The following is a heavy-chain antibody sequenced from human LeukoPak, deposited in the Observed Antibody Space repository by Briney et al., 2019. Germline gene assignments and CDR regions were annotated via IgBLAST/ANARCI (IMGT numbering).Heavy chain of an antibody. J-gene: IGHJ5*02. CDR3: AKDFYDFWSGYPNWFDP. V-gene: IGHV3-23*01. CDR2: MSGSGGST. D-gene: IGHD3-3*01. Sequence: PGRSLRLSCAASGFTFSSYAMSWVRQAPGKGLEWVAAMSGSGGSTYYAGSVKGRFTIYRDNSKTTLYLQMNSLRAEDTAVYYCAKDFYDFWSGYPNWFDPWGQGTLVTVSS. CDR1: GFTFSSYA.